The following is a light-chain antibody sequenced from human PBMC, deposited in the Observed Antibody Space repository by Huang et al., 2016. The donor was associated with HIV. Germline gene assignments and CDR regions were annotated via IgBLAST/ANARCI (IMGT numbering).Light chain of an antibody. CDR2: GAS. CDR3: QQYNNWWT. V-gene: IGKV3-15*01. CDR1: LSFSSD. J-gene: IGKJ1*01. Sequence: EIVMAQSPATLSVSPGERATLACRARLSFSSDLAWYQHKPGQAPRLLIYGASTRATGIPARFSGSWSGTEFTLTISRLKSEDSAVYYCQQYNNWWTFGQGTKVEI.